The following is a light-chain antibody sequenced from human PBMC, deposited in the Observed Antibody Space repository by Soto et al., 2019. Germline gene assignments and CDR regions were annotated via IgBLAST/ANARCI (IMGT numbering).Light chain of an antibody. Sequence: EIVLAQSPGIVSLSPGERATLSCRASQTISGTSLAWYQQKPGQAPGLLIYGASSRATGIPDRFTGSGSATDFTLTISRLEPEDFGIYYCHQYGTSPLTFGGGTKVEIK. CDR3: HQYGTSPLT. CDR2: GAS. CDR1: QTISGTS. J-gene: IGKJ4*01. V-gene: IGKV3-20*01.